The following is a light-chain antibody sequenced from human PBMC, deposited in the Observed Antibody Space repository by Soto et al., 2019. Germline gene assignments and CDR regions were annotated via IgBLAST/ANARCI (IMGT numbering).Light chain of an antibody. CDR2: DAS. V-gene: IGKV3-11*01. J-gene: IGKJ5*01. Sequence: VVTQSPATVSLSPGLRATIXCRASQSVSSYLAWYQQKPGQAPRLLIYDASNRATGIPARFSGSGSGTDFTLTISSVEPEDFAVYYCQQRSNGPQGAVGQGTRLEI. CDR1: QSVSSY. CDR3: QQRSNGPQGA.